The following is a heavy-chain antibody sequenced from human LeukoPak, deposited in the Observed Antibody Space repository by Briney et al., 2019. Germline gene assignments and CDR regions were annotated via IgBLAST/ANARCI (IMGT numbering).Heavy chain of an antibody. Sequence: GGPLRLSCAASGFPFSSYWMQWVRQAPGKGLVWVSRIDGDGSSTNYADSVKGRFTISRDNAKNTLYLQMNSLRAEDTAVYYCARGYSGYFYYWGQGTLVTVSS. D-gene: IGHD5-12*01. CDR2: IDGDGSST. J-gene: IGHJ4*02. V-gene: IGHV3-74*01. CDR3: ARGYSGYFYY. CDR1: GFPFSSYW.